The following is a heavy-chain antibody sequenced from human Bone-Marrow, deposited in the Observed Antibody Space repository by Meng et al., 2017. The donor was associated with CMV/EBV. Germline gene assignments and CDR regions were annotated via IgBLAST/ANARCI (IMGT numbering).Heavy chain of an antibody. D-gene: IGHD6-19*01. CDR3: ARRYSSGWYDH. CDR1: GGSFSGYY. Sequence: SETLSLTCAVYGGSFSGYYWSWIRQPPGKGLEWIGEINHSGSTNYNPSLEGRVTISVDTSKNQFSRKLSSVTAADTTVYYCARRYSSGWYDHWGQGTLVTV. V-gene: IGHV4-34*01. CDR2: INHSGST. J-gene: IGHJ4*02.